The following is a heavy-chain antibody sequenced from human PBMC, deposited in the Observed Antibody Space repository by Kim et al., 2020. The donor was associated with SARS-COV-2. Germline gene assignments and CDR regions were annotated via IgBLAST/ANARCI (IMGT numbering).Heavy chain of an antibody. V-gene: IGHV3-33*06. CDR1: GFTFSSYG. Sequence: GGSLRLSCAASGFTFSSYGMHWVRQAPGKGLEWVAVIWYDGSNKYYADSVKGRFTISRDNSKNTLYLQMNSLRAEDTAVYYCAKGTYYDILTGYYNNPWYYYGMDVWGQGTTVTVSS. D-gene: IGHD3-9*01. CDR2: IWYDGSNK. J-gene: IGHJ6*02. CDR3: AKGTYYDILTGYYNNPWYYYGMDV.